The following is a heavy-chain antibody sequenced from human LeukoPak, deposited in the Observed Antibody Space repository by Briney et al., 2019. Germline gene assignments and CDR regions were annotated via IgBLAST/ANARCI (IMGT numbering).Heavy chain of an antibody. CDR3: AKWGGDYYYYMDV. D-gene: IGHD3-16*01. CDR1: GFTFSSYG. J-gene: IGHJ6*03. Sequence: PGGSLRLSCAASGFTFSSYGMHWVRQAPGKGLEWVAFIRYDGGNKYYADSVKGRFTISRDNSKNTLYLQMNSLRAEDTAVYYCAKWGGDYYYYMDVWGKGTTVTISS. V-gene: IGHV3-30*02. CDR2: IRYDGGNK.